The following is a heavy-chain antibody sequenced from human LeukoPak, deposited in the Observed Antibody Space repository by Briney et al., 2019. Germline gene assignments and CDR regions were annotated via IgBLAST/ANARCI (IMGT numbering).Heavy chain of an antibody. CDR1: GGSISRSSYY. Sequence: SETLSLTCTVSGGSISRSSYYWGWVRQPPGKGLEWIGSIHYSGSTYDNPSLKSRVTISVDTSKNQFSLKLSSVTAADTAVYYCARLYCTNGVCYFDYWGQGTLVTVSS. CDR2: IHYSGST. J-gene: IGHJ4*02. D-gene: IGHD2-8*01. CDR3: ARLYCTNGVCYFDY. V-gene: IGHV4-39*01.